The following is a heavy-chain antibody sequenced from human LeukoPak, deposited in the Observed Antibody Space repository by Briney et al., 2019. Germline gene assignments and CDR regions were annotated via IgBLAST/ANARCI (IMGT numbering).Heavy chain of an antibody. V-gene: IGHV3-7*01. Sequence: GGSLRLSCAASGFTFSSYWMSWVRQAPGKGLEWVANIKQDGSEKYYVDSVRGRFTISRDNAKNSLYLQMNSLRAEDTAVYYCARDFCSSTSCFYDPWGQGTLVTVSS. CDR1: GFTFSSYW. J-gene: IGHJ5*02. D-gene: IGHD2-2*01. CDR2: IKQDGSEK. CDR3: ARDFCSSTSCFYDP.